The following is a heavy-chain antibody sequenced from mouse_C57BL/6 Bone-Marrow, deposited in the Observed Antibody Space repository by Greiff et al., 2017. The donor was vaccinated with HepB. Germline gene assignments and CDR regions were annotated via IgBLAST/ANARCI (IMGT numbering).Heavy chain of an antibody. CDR3: ASPLDGYYGWAWFAY. J-gene: IGHJ3*01. CDR1: GYAFTNYL. V-gene: IGHV1-54*01. CDR2: INPGSGGT. D-gene: IGHD2-3*01. Sequence: VQLQQSGAELVRPGTSVKVSCKASGYAFTNYLIEWVKQRPGQGLEWIGVINPGSGGTNYNEKFKGKATLTADKASSTAYMQLSSLTSEDSAVYFCASPLDGYYGWAWFAYWGQGTLVTVSA.